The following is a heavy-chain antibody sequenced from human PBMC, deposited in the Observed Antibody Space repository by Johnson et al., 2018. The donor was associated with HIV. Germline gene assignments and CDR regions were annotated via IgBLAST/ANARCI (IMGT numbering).Heavy chain of an antibody. CDR2: ISHDGINK. V-gene: IGHV3-30*18. CDR3: AKERAYIRSFDI. J-gene: IGHJ3*02. Sequence: QMQLVESGGGLVKPGGSLRLSCAASGFTFSNAWMSWVRQAPGKGLEWVAVISHDGINKYYRDSVKGRFTISRDNSKNTLHLQINSLRAEDTAMYYCAKERAYIRSFDIWGQGTVVTVSS. CDR1: GFTFSNAW. D-gene: IGHD1-14*01.